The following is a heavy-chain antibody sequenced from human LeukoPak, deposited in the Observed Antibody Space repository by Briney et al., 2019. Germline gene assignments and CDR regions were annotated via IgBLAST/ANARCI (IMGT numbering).Heavy chain of an antibody. CDR2: ISYDGSNK. D-gene: IGHD2-2*01. V-gene: IGHV3-30*04. Sequence: GRSLRLSCAASGFTFSSYAMHWVRQAPGKGLEWVAVISYDGSNKYYADSVKGRFTISRDNSKNTLYLQMNSLRAEDTAVYYCAKDLGYCSSTSCYPYYMDVWGKGTTVTVSS. CDR1: GFTFSSYA. J-gene: IGHJ6*03. CDR3: AKDLGYCSSTSCYPYYMDV.